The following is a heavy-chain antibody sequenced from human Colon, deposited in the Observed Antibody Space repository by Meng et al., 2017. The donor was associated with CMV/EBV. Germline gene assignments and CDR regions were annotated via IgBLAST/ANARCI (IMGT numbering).Heavy chain of an antibody. V-gene: IGHV4-31*02. Sequence: GGATSSHNYFWSWVRQHPEKGLEWIAYIKHTGSAFYNTSLQSRSSISIDTSRNQFSLKLSSVTAADTAVYYCAREVIEPTTSDGFDIWGQGTMVTVSS. CDR3: AREVIEPTTSDGFDI. CDR2: IKHTGSA. D-gene: IGHD2-21*01. J-gene: IGHJ3*02. CDR1: GGATSSHNYF.